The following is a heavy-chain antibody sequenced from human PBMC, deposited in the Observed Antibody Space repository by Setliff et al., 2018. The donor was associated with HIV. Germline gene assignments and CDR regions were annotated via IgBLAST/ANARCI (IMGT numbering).Heavy chain of an antibody. V-gene: IGHV1-18*01. CDR1: GYTFTSYG. CDR2: ISGYDGDT. Sequence: ASVKVSCKASGYTFTSYGVSWVRQAPGQGLEWMGWISGYDGDTHYVQKFQGRVTMTIDPSTRTAYMEVRSLRAEDTALYYCAKDILREMATGYFQHWGQGTLVTVSS. J-gene: IGHJ1*01. D-gene: IGHD5-12*01. CDR3: AKDILREMATGYFQH.